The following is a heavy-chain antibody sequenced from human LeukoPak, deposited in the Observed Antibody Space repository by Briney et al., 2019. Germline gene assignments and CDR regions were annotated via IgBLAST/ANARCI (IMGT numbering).Heavy chain of an antibody. J-gene: IGHJ6*02. CDR2: ISYDGSNK. V-gene: IGHV3-30*18. CDR3: AKAQDPYYYYYGMDV. CDR1: GFTFSSYG. Sequence: GGSLRLSCAASGFTFSSYGMHWVRQAPGKGLEWVAVISYDGSNKYYADSVKGRFTISRDNSKNTLYLQMNSLRAEDTAVYYCAKAQDPYYYYYGMDVWGQGTTVTVSS.